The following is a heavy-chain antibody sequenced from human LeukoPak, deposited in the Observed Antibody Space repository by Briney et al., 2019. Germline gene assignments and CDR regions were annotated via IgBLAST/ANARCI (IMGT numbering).Heavy chain of an antibody. CDR3: ARRLRISWFGASYYYMDV. D-gene: IGHD3-10*01. CDR1: GGPFSGYY. V-gene: IGHV4-34*01. J-gene: IGHJ6*03. Sequence: SETLSLTCAVYGGPFSGYYWRWIRQPPGKGLEWIGEINHSGSTNYNPSLKSRVTISVDTSTNQSSLKLISVPAADRAGQYSARRLRISWFGASYYYMDVWGKGTTVTISS. CDR2: INHSGST.